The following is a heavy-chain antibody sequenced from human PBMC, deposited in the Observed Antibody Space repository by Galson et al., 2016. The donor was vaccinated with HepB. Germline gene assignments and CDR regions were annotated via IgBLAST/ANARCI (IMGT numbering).Heavy chain of an antibody. CDR1: GGTFSSYT. D-gene: IGHD2-2*01. J-gene: IGHJ6*02. V-gene: IGHV1-69*13. CDR2: IIPIFGTA. Sequence: SVKVSCKASGGTFSSYTINWVRQAPGQGLEWMGGIIPIFGTANYAQKFQGRVTITADESTSTAYMELSSLRSEDTAVYYCASYSYRSSTSYYYYGMDVWGQGTTVTVSS. CDR3: ASYSYRSSTSYYYYGMDV.